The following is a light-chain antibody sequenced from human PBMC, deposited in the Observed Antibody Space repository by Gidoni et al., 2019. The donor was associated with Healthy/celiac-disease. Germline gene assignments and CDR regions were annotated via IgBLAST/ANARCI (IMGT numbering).Light chain of an antibody. CDR3: QQSYSTLPT. V-gene: IGKV1-39*01. CDR2: AAS. J-gene: IGKJ4*01. CDR1: QSISSY. Sequence: DIQMTQSPSSLSASVGDRVTITCRASQSISSYLNWYQQKPGKAPKLLIYAASSLQSGVPSRFSGSGSGTDFTLTSSSLQPEDFATYYCQQSYSTLPTFGGGTKVEIK.